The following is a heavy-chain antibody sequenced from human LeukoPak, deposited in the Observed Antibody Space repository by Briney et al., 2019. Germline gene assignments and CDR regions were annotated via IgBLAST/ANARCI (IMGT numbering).Heavy chain of an antibody. CDR1: GGSISSSSYY. CDR2: IYYSGST. J-gene: IGHJ4*02. CDR3: ARHSDCGGDCYILDY. D-gene: IGHD2-21*01. V-gene: IGHV4-39*01. Sequence: SETLSLTCTVSGGSISSSSYYWGWIRQPPGKGLGWIGSIYYSGSTYYNPSLKSRVTISVDTSKNQFSLKLSSVTAADTAVYYCARHSDCGGDCYILDYWGQGTLVTVSS.